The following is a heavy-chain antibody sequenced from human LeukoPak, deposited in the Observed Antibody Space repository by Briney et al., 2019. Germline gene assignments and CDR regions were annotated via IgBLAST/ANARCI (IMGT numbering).Heavy chain of an antibody. Sequence: PGGSLRLSCAASGFTFSSYGMHWVRQAPGKGLEWVAVIWYDGSNKYYADSVKGRFTISRDNSKNTLYLQMNSLRAEDTAVYYCARDPYGDYPSFDYWGQGTPVAVSS. V-gene: IGHV3-33*01. CDR1: GFTFSSYG. J-gene: IGHJ4*02. CDR3: ARDPYGDYPSFDY. D-gene: IGHD4-17*01. CDR2: IWYDGSNK.